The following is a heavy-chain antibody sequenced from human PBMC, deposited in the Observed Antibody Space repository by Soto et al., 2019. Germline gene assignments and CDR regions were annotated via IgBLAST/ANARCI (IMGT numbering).Heavy chain of an antibody. V-gene: IGHV1-18*01. D-gene: IGHD1-26*01. CDR3: AGDLAVELFDY. CDR1: GYTFTSYG. Sequence: QVQLVQSGAEVKKPGASVKVSCKASGYTFTSYGISWVRQAPGQGLEWMGWISAYNGNTNYAQKHQGRVTMTTDTSTSTASMELRSRRSDDTAVYYCAGDLAVELFDYWSQGNLVTVSA. J-gene: IGHJ4*02. CDR2: ISAYNGNT.